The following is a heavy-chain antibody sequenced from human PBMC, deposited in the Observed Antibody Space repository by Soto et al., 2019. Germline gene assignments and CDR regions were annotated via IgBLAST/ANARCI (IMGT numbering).Heavy chain of an antibody. Sequence: QIQLVQSGGEVKKPGASVKVSCKSSGYKFISHSITWVRQAPGQGLEWMGRISAYNGNTNYAQKLQGRVTMTTDTSTNTAYTALRSLRSDDTSVYYCERGAFCGGAPGCRDMDVWGQGTTVTVSS. CDR2: ISAYNGNT. D-gene: IGHD2-21*01. J-gene: IGHJ6*02. V-gene: IGHV1-18*01. CDR1: GYKFISHS. CDR3: ERGAFCGGAPGCRDMDV.